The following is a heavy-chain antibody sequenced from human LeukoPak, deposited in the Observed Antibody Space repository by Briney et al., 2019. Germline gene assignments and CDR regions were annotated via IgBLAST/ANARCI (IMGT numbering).Heavy chain of an antibody. Sequence: PGGSLRLSCAASGFTFSSYSMNWVRQAPGKGLEWVSSSSSSSTYIYYADSVKGRFTISRDNAKNSLFLQMNSLRAEDTAVYYCTRGPPPDYDTVTGYALDWGQGTLVTVSS. CDR2: SSSSSTYI. D-gene: IGHD3-9*01. CDR1: GFTFSSYS. V-gene: IGHV3-21*01. CDR3: TRGPPPDYDTVTGYALD. J-gene: IGHJ4*02.